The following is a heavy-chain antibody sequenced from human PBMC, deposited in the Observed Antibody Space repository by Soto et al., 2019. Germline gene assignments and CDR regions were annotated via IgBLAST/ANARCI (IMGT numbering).Heavy chain of an antibody. CDR3: ARPPSDKDLHLAFDF. J-gene: IGHJ4*02. CDR1: GFTVTGNY. V-gene: IGHV3-66*04. D-gene: IGHD2-15*01. Sequence: EVQLVESGGDLVQPGVSLRLSCAASGFTVTGNYMTWVRQGPGKGLEWVSVIYSSGDTYYADSVKGRFTVSRDSSKNTLYLQMNSLRAEDAAVYYCARPPSDKDLHLAFDFWGQGTPVTVSS. CDR2: IYSSGDT.